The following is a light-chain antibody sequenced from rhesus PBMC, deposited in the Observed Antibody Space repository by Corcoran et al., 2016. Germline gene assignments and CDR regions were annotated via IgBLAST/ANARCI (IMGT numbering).Light chain of an antibody. J-gene: IGKJ2*01. CDR1: QGISSY. V-gene: IGKV1-32*03. Sequence: DIQMSQSPSSLSASVGDRVTITCRASQGISSYLNWYQQKPGKAPKLLISYAKSLASGVPSMFVGSGSGTDYTLSISSLQPEDFATYYCQQGYSTPPSFGQGTKVEIK. CDR2: YAK. CDR3: QQGYSTPPS.